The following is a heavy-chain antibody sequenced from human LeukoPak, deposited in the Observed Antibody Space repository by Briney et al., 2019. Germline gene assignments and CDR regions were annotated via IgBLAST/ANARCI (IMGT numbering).Heavy chain of an antibody. CDR1: GGSISSNNW. D-gene: IGHD3-10*01. Sequence: SGTLSLTCAVSGGSISSNNWCSWVRQPPGKGLEWIGEIYHSGSTDYNPSLESRVTISVDKSKKQFSLKLSSVTAADTAVYYCARGFYGSGSYSSPGFHAFDVWGQGTMVTVSS. CDR2: IYHSGST. V-gene: IGHV4-4*02. J-gene: IGHJ3*01. CDR3: ARGFYGSGSYSSPGFHAFDV.